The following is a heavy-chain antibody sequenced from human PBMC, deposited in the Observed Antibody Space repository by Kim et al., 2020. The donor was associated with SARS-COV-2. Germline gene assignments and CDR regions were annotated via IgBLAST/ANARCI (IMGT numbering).Heavy chain of an antibody. Sequence: SETLSLTCTVSVGSVSSGSYYWSWIRQPPGKGLEWIGYIYYSGSTNYNPSLKSRVTISVDTSKNQFSLKLSSVTAADTAVYYCARRGVVPADFDYWGQGTLVTVSS. J-gene: IGHJ4*02. D-gene: IGHD2-2*01. CDR1: VGSVSSGSYY. V-gene: IGHV4-61*01. CDR2: IYYSGST. CDR3: ARRGVVPADFDY.